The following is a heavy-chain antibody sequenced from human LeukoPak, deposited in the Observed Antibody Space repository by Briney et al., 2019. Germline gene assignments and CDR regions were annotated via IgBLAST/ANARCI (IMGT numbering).Heavy chain of an antibody. CDR3: AKSEWELLLGGFDY. D-gene: IGHD1-26*01. CDR2: ISGSDSST. V-gene: IGHV3-23*01. CDR1: GFTFSSYA. J-gene: IGHJ4*02. Sequence: GGSLRLSCAASGFTFSSYAMSWVRQAPGKGLEWVSVISGSDSSTYYADSVKGRSTVSRDNSKNTLYLQMNYLRAEDTAVYYCAKSEWELLLGGFDYWGQGTLVSVSS.